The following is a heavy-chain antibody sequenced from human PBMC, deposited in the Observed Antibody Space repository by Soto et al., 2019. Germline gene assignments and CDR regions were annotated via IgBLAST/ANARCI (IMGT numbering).Heavy chain of an antibody. Sequence: QITLKESGPTLVKPTQTLTLTCTFSGFSLSTSGVSVGWIRQPPGTALEWLALIYWNDDKRYSPSLKSRLTITKDTSKNQVVLTMTNMDPVDTATYYCAHTPVYCSSSSCFYYYYYYGMDVWGQGTTVTVSS. J-gene: IGHJ6*02. V-gene: IGHV2-5*01. CDR3: AHTPVYCSSSSCFYYYYYYGMDV. CDR2: IYWNDDK. CDR1: GFSLSTSGVS. D-gene: IGHD2-2*01.